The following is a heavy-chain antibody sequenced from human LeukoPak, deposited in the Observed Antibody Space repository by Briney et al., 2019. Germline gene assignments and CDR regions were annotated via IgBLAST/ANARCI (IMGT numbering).Heavy chain of an antibody. CDR2: IYRRGST. Sequence: SETLSLTCTVSGDSISSSDSYWSWIRQPPGKGQEWIGSIYRRGSTSYNPSLKSRVTVSEDMSKNHFSLRLSSVTAADTAVYYCARHVQDLGIKVWGQGTTVTVSS. CDR1: GDSISSSDSY. J-gene: IGHJ6*02. V-gene: IGHV4-39*01. CDR3: ARHVQDLGIKV.